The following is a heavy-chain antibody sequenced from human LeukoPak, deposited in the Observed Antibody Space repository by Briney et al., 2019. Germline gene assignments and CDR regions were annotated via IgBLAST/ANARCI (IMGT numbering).Heavy chain of an antibody. V-gene: IGHV3-23*01. Sequence: GGSLRLSCAASGFTFSSYAMSWVRQAPGKGLEWVSAISGSGGSTYYADSVEGRFTISRDNSKNTLYLQMNSLRAEDTAVYYCAKSPRGHYDFWSGYYNYFDYWGQGTLVTVSS. CDR2: ISGSGGST. D-gene: IGHD3-3*01. CDR3: AKSPRGHYDFWSGYYNYFDY. CDR1: GFTFSSYA. J-gene: IGHJ4*02.